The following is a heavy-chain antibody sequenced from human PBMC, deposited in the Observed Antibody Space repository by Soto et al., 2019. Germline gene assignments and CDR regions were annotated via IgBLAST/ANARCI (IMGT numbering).Heavy chain of an antibody. V-gene: IGHV1-69*06. D-gene: IGHD2-21*02. CDR2: IIPIFGTA. Sequence: SVKVSCKASGGTFSSYAISWVRQAPGQGLEWMGGIIPIFGTANYAQKFQGRVTITADKSTSTAYMELSSLRSEDTAVYYCARGAAYCGGDCYSSSFDYWGQGTLVTVSS. J-gene: IGHJ4*02. CDR1: GGTFSSYA. CDR3: ARGAAYCGGDCYSSSFDY.